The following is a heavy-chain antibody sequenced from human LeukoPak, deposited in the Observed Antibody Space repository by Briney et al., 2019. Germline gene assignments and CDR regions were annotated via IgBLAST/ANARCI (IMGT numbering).Heavy chain of an antibody. J-gene: IGHJ6*03. CDR3: ARVPDCSGGSCYNYYYMDV. V-gene: IGHV1-2*02. CDR2: INPNSGGT. CDR1: GYTFTGYY. Sequence: ASVKVSCKASGYTFTGYYMHWVRQAPGQGLEWMGWINPNSGGTNYAQKFQGRVTMTRDTSISTAYMELSRLRSDDTAVYYCARVPDCSGGSCYNYYYMDVWGKGTTVTVSS. D-gene: IGHD2-15*01.